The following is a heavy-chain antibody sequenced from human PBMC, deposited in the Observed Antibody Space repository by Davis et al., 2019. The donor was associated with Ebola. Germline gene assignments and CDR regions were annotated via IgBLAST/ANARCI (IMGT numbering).Heavy chain of an antibody. Sequence: GESLKISCKGSGYSFTSYWIGWVRQMPGKGLEWMGIIYPGDSDTRYSPSFQGQVTISADKSISTAYLQWSSLRSEDTAVYYCARVRLYGMDVWGQGTTVTVSS. V-gene: IGHV5-51*01. CDR3: ARVRLYGMDV. CDR1: GYSFTSYW. J-gene: IGHJ6*02. CDR2: IYPGDSDT. D-gene: IGHD3-22*01.